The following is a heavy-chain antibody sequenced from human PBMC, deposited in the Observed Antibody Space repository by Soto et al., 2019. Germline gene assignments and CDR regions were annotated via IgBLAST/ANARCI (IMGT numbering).Heavy chain of an antibody. Sequence: QVQLKESGPGLVKPSETLSLTCTVSGGSISSYYWCWIRQPPGKGLEWLGYIYYSGSTNYNPSLKSRVTIYEDTSNTQFPLNLSSVSAADTAVYYCAGWELGWGWRATTIDCWGQGTLVTVSS. V-gene: IGHV4-59*01. J-gene: IGHJ4*02. CDR2: IYYSGST. CDR3: AGWELGWGWRATTIDC. D-gene: IGHD1-26*01. CDR1: GGSISSYY.